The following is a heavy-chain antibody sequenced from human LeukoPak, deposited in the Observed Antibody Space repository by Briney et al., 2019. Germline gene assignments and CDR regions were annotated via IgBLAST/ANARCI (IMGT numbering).Heavy chain of an antibody. D-gene: IGHD5-12*01. J-gene: IGHJ5*02. CDR1: GGTFNSHI. CDR2: INPVVDIA. CDR3: ARISLGYSGGMYNWFDP. Sequence: SVKVSCKTSGGTFNSHIFSWVRQAPGQGLEWMGRINPVVDIANYAQKFQGRVTITADKSTDTTYMELSGLGSEDTAIYYCARISLGYSGGMYNWFDPWGQGTLVTVSS. V-gene: IGHV1-69*02.